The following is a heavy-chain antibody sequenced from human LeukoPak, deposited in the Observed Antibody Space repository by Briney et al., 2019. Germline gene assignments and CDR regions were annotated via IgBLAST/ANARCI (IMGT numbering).Heavy chain of an antibody. V-gene: IGHV1-69*13. CDR3: ARVYCSSTSCYPFYYYYMDV. CDR1: GGTFSSYA. CDR2: IIPIFGTA. J-gene: IGHJ6*03. D-gene: IGHD2-2*01. Sequence: SVKVSCKASGGTFSSYAISWVRQAPGQGLEWMGGIIPIFGTANYAQKFQGRVTITADESTSTAYMELSSLRSEDTAVYYCARVYCSSTSCYPFYYYYMDVWGKGTTVTVSS.